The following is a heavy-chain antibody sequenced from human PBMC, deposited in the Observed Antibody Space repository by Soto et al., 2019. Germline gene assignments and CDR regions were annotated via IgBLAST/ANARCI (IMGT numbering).Heavy chain of an antibody. Sequence: GGSLRLSCAASGFTVSGNYMSWVRQAPGKGLEWVSVIYSGGSTYYADSVKGRFTISRDKSKNTLYLQMNNLRAEDTAVYYCASNPPYYIDYWGQGTLVSVSA. CDR2: IYSGGST. V-gene: IGHV3-53*01. CDR1: GFTVSGNY. J-gene: IGHJ4*02. CDR3: ASNPPYYIDY.